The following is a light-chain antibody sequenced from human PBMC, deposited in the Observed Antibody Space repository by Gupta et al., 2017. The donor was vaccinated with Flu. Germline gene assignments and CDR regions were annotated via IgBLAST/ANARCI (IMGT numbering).Light chain of an antibody. CDR2: GAS. V-gene: IGKV3-20*01. Sequence: SSSYIDWYPKKRGEAVRLVVYGASSRGNGIPDRFSGSGSGTEFTLTISRREAEDCAVYYCQQYGSSPSTLGQGSKTESK. CDR3: QQYGSSPST. J-gene: IGKJ2*02. CDR1: SSSY.